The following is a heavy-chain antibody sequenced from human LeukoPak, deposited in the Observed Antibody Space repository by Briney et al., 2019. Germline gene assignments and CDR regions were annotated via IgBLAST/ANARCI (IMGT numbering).Heavy chain of an antibody. V-gene: IGHV1-8*01. CDR1: GYTFTSYV. Sequence: GASVKVSCKASGYTFTSYVINWVRQATGQGLEWMGWMNPNSGNTGYAQKFQGRVTMTRNTSISTAYMELSSLRSEDTAVYYCARGRPDYGDYYYYYMDVWGKGTTVTVSS. J-gene: IGHJ6*03. CDR3: ARGRPDYGDYYYYYMDV. D-gene: IGHD4-17*01. CDR2: MNPNSGNT.